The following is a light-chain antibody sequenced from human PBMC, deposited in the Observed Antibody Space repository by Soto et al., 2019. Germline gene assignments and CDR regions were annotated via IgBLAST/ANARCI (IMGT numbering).Light chain of an antibody. V-gene: IGLV2-14*01. CDR2: DVN. Sequence: QSVLTQPASVSGSPGQSITISCTGTSSDVGGYNYVSWYRQHPGKAPKLMIYDVNNRPSGVSNRFSGSKSGNTASLTISGLQTEDEADYYCSSFTTSSTLVFGTGTKVTVL. CDR3: SSFTTSSTLV. J-gene: IGLJ1*01. CDR1: SSDVGGYNY.